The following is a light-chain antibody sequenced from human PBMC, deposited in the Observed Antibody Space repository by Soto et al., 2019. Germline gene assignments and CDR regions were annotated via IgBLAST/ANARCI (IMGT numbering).Light chain of an antibody. CDR3: QQSYSTPRT. J-gene: IGKJ2*01. Sequence: IQLTQTPSSLSPSVGDRVSITCRPSQSINIYLHWYQQKPGKAPQVLIYAASSLQSGVPSRFSGSGSGTDFTLTISSLQSEDFGTYYCQQSYSTPRTFGHGTKVDIK. V-gene: IGKV1-39*01. CDR1: QSINIY. CDR2: AAS.